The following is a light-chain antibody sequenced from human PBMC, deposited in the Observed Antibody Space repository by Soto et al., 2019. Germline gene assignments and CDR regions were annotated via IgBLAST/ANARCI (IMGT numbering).Light chain of an antibody. V-gene: IGKV3-11*01. J-gene: IGKJ5*01. CDR3: QQRSNRPLT. CDR1: KSVSSY. Sequence: EIVLTQSPATLSLSPGERATLSCRASKSVSSYVAWYKQKPGQAPRLLIYETSIRARVIPATFSCSGSGTEFTLTISSLDPEDFEVYYCQQRSNRPLTFGQGTRLEI. CDR2: ETS.